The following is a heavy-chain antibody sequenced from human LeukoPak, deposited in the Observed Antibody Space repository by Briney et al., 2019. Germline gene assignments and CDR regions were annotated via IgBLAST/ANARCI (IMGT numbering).Heavy chain of an antibody. CDR1: GFTFSDYY. V-gene: IGHV3-11*01. D-gene: IGHD6-19*01. CDR2: ISSSGSTI. J-gene: IGHJ4*02. CDR3: AKDRLPGIVVADRDY. Sequence: GGSLRLSCAASGFTFSDYYMSWIRQAPGKGLEWVSYISSSGSTIYYTDSVKGRFTISRDNSKNTLYLQINSLRAEDTAIYYCAKDRLPGIVVADRDYWGQGTLVTVSS.